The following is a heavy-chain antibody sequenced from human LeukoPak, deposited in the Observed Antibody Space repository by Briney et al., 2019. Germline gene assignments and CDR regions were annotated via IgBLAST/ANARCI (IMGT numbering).Heavy chain of an antibody. J-gene: IGHJ5*02. CDR3: ATDLLYYDSSGPNR. D-gene: IGHD3-22*01. V-gene: IGHV1-24*01. CDR1: GYTLTELS. Sequence: ASVKVSCKVSGYTLTELSMHWVRQAPGKGLEWMGGFDPEDGETIYAQKFQGRVTMTEDTSTDTAYMELSSLRSEDTDVYYCATDLLYYDSSGPNRWGQGTLVTVSS. CDR2: FDPEDGET.